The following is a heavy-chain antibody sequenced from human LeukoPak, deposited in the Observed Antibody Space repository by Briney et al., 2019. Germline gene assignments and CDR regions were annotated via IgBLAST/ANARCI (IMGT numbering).Heavy chain of an antibody. CDR3: ARVMDSSGYYYYYYYYYMDV. D-gene: IGHD3-22*01. V-gene: IGHV3-30*04. J-gene: IGHJ6*03. CDR2: ISYDGRNK. CDR1: GFTFSSYA. Sequence: PGRSLRLSCAASGFTFSSYALHWVRQAPGKGLEWVAVISYDGRNKYYADSVKGRFTISRDNAKNSLYLQMNSLRAEDTAVYYCARVMDSSGYYYYYYYYYMDVWGKGTTVTISS.